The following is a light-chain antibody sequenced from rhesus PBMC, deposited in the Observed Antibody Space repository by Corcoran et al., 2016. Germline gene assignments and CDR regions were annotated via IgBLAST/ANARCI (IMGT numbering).Light chain of an antibody. CDR1: QDISND. CDR3: QHYYYTPYS. Sequence: DIQMTQSPSSLSASEGDRVTITCRASQDISNDLAWYQQKPGETPKVLIYEASTLHRGIPSRFSGSGSGTGFTLTISSLQSEDFATYYCQHYYYTPYSFGQGTKVEIK. J-gene: IGKJ2*01. V-gene: IGKV1-25*01. CDR2: EAS.